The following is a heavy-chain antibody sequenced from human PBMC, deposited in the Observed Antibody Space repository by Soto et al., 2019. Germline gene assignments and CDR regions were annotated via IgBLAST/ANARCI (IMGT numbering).Heavy chain of an antibody. D-gene: IGHD5-12*01. V-gene: IGHV3-30-3*01. CDR1: GFTFSSYA. Sequence: QVQLVESGGGVVQPGRSLRLSCAASGFTFSSYAMHWVRQAPGKGLEWVAVISYDGSNKYYADSVKGRFTISRDNSKNPLYLQMNSLRAEDTAVYYCAREVRSGYDSAHYYFDYWGQGTLVTVSS. CDR2: ISYDGSNK. CDR3: AREVRSGYDSAHYYFDY. J-gene: IGHJ4*02.